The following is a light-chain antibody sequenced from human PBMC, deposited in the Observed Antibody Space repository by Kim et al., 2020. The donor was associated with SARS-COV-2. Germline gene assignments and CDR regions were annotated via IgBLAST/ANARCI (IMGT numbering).Light chain of an antibody. CDR2: DDN. CDR3: GTWDSSLNPVI. J-gene: IGLJ2*01. Sequence: GQKATTCCCGSSSNSGNNYVSWYQQLPGTAPKFLIYDDNKRPSGIPDRFSGSKSGTSATLGITGLQTGDEADYYCGTWDSSLNPVIFGGGTQVTVL. CDR1: SSNSGNNY. V-gene: IGLV1-51*01.